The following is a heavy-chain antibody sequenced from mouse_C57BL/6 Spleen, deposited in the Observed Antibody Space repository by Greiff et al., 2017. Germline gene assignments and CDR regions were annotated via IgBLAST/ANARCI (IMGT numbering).Heavy chain of an antibody. V-gene: IGHV1-61*01. Sequence: QVQLQQPGAELVRPGSSVKLSCKASGYTFTSYWMDWVKQRPGQGLEWIGHIYTSDSETHYNHKFKDKATLTADKSSSTAYMQLISLTSEDSAVYYCARAAYYSNPGDWGQGTTLTVSS. J-gene: IGHJ2*01. CDR3: ARAAYYSNPGD. CDR1: GYTFTSYW. D-gene: IGHD2-5*01. CDR2: IYTSDSET.